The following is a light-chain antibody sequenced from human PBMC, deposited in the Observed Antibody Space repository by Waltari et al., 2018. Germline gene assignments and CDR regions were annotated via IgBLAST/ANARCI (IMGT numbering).Light chain of an antibody. Sequence: DTQMTQSPSSLSASVGDRVTVTCQASHDITKYLNWYQQRPGKAPKLLIFDAANLAKGVPSRFSGSGSRTDFTFTSTSLQPEDVGTYYCQQYDNLPYTFGQGTKLEI. CDR2: DAA. V-gene: IGKV1-33*01. CDR3: QQYDNLPYT. CDR1: HDITKY. J-gene: IGKJ2*01.